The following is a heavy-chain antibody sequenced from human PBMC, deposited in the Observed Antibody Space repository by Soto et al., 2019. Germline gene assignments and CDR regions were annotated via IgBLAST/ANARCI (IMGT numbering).Heavy chain of an antibody. Sequence: ASVKVSCKVSGYTLTKLSMHWVRQAPGKGLEWMGGFDPEDGETIYAQKFQGRVTMTEDTSTDTAYMELSSLRSEDTAVYYCATAEILDCSGGSCYWYYFDYWGQ. CDR1: GYTLTKLS. CDR3: ATAEILDCSGGSCYWYYFDY. CDR2: FDPEDGET. V-gene: IGHV1-24*01. D-gene: IGHD2-15*01. J-gene: IGHJ4*01.